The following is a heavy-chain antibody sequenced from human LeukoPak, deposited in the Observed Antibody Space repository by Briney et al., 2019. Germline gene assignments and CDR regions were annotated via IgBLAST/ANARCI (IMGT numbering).Heavy chain of an antibody. Sequence: PGGSLRLSCAASGFTFNSYWMHWVRQAPGKGLVWVSRINSDGSTTTYADSMKGRFTTSRDNAENTLYLQMNSLRAEDTAVYYCARTARSGGYWRDFDYWGQGTLVTVSS. V-gene: IGHV3-74*01. J-gene: IGHJ4*02. CDR3: ARTARSGGYWRDFDY. D-gene: IGHD3-22*01. CDR2: INSDGSTT. CDR1: GFTFNSYW.